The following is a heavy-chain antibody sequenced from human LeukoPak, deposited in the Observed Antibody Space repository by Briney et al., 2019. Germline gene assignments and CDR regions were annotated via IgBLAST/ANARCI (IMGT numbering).Heavy chain of an antibody. CDR1: GYAFTYYY. CDR2: INPNSGGT. CDR3: ARGFNYNFHI. D-gene: IGHD1-1*01. V-gene: IGHV1-2*02. Sequence: ASVKVSCKASGYAFTYYYIHWVRQAPGQGLEWMGWINPNSGGTNYAQKFQGRVTMTRDTSISTAYMELSRLRSDDTAVYYCARGFNYNFHIWGQGTVVTVSS. J-gene: IGHJ3*02.